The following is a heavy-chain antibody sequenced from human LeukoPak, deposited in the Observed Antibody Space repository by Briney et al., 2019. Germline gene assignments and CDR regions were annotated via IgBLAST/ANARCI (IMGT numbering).Heavy chain of an antibody. CDR3: ARDSAIFGPGWERASYGMDV. CDR1: GYTFTSYG. V-gene: IGHV1-18*01. CDR2: ISAYNGNT. J-gene: IGHJ6*02. D-gene: IGHD3-3*01. Sequence: GASVKVFCKASGYTFTSYGIRWVRQAPGQGLEWMGWISAYNGNTNYAQKLQGRVTMTTDTSTSTAYMELRSLRSDDTAVYYCARDSAIFGPGWERASYGMDVWGQGTTVTVSS.